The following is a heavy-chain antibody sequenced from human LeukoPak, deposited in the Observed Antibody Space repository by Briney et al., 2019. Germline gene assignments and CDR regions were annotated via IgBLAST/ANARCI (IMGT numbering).Heavy chain of an antibody. D-gene: IGHD3-22*01. J-gene: IGHJ5*02. CDR3: ARSTYYYDSSGYLLGWFDP. CDR1: GGSISSYY. CDR2: IYYSGST. V-gene: IGHV4-59*01. Sequence: SETLSLTCTVSGGSISSYYWSWIRQPPGKGLEWIGYIYYSGSTSYNPSLKIRVTISVDTSKNQFSLKLSSVTAADTAVYYCARSTYYYDSSGYLLGWFDPWGQGTLVTASS.